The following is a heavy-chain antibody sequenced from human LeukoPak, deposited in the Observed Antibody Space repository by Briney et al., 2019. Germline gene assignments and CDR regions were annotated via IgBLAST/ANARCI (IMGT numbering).Heavy chain of an antibody. Sequence: ASVKVSCKASGGTFSSYAISWVRQAPGQGLEWMGGIIPIFCTANYAQKFQGRVTITADESTSTAYMELSSLRSEDTAVYYCARGPSWYEDAFDIWGQGTMVTVSS. D-gene: IGHD6-13*01. J-gene: IGHJ3*02. CDR2: IIPIFCTA. CDR3: ARGPSWYEDAFDI. V-gene: IGHV1-69*13. CDR1: GGTFSSYA.